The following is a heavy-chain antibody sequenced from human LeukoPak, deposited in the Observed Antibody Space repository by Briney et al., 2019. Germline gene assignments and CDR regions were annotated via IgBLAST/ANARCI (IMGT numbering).Heavy chain of an antibody. CDR1: GYTFTSYV. CDR2: INTNTGNP. D-gene: IGHD2-2*01. CDR3: ARDKVPAAHDNWFDP. J-gene: IGHJ5*02. V-gene: IGHV7-4-1*02. Sequence: VASVKVSCKASGYTFTSYVMNWVRQAPGQGLEWMGWINTNTGNPTYAQGFTGRFVFSLDTSVSTAYLQISSLKAEDTAVYYCARDKVPAAHDNWFDPWGQGTLVTVSS.